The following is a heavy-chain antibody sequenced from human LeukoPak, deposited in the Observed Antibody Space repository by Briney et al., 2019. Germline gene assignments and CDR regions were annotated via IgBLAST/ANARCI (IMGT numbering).Heavy chain of an antibody. V-gene: IGHV4-34*01. D-gene: IGHD1-26*01. Sequence: SPSETLSLTCAVFGGSFTVYYWSWIRQSPGKGLEWIGEINHSESTNYNPSLKSRVTISIDTSKNQFSLKMSSVTAADTAVYYCASAVVGALVSWGQGTQVTVSS. CDR1: GGSFTVYY. CDR2: INHSEST. CDR3: ASAVVGALVS. J-gene: IGHJ4*02.